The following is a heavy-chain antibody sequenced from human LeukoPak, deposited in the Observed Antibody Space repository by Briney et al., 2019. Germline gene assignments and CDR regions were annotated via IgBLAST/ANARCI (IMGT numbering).Heavy chain of an antibody. Sequence: PSETLSLTCTVSGGSLNSSSYYWGWIRQPPGKGLEWIGSIYYSGRAYYNPSLKSRVTMSVDTSKNQFSLKVSSVTAADTAVYYCAREQYDGSGSYPDYWGQGTLVTVSS. CDR1: GGSLNSSSYY. CDR3: AREQYDGSGSYPDY. CDR2: IYYSGRA. D-gene: IGHD3-10*01. J-gene: IGHJ4*02. V-gene: IGHV4-39*07.